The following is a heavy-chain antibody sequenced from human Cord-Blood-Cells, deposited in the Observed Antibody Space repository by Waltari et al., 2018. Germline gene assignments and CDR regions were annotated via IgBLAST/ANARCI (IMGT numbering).Heavy chain of an antibody. CDR1: GFSLSNARMG. V-gene: IGHV2-26*01. D-gene: IGHD6-6*01. J-gene: IGHJ4*02. CDR3: ARISRGSSSSSGPNYYFDY. Sequence: QVTLKESGPVLEKPTETLTLTCTVSGFSLSNARMGVSWIRQPPGKALEWLAHIFSNDEKSYSTSLKSRLTISKDTSKSQVVLTMTNMDPVDTATYDCARISRGSSSSSGPNYYFDYWGQGTLVTVSS. CDR2: IFSNDEK.